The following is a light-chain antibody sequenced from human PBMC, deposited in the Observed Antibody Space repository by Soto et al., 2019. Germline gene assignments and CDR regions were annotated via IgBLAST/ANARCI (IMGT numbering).Light chain of an antibody. CDR2: GNS. Sequence: QPVLTQPPSVSGAPGQRVTISCTGSSSNIGAGYDVHWYQQLPGTAPKLLIYGNSNRPSGVPDRFSGSKSGTSASLAITGLQAEDEADYYCQPYDSSLRGVVFGGGTKVTVL. CDR1: SSNIGAGYD. CDR3: QPYDSSLRGVV. V-gene: IGLV1-40*01. J-gene: IGLJ2*01.